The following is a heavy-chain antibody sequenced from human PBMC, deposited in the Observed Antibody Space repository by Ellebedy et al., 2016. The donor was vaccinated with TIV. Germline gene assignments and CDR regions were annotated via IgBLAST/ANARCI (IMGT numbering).Heavy chain of an antibody. J-gene: IGHJ6*02. CDR2: ISSRKGNA. CDR1: AYTLSTYA. V-gene: IGHV1-18*01. D-gene: IGHD3-10*01. CDR3: ARDWMVRGVSSFYYGLDV. Sequence: ASVKVSCXASAYTLSTYAINWVRQAPGPGLEWMGWISSRKGNAKYSQKFQGRVTLTTDTSTRTAYMELRALTSDDTAVYYCARDWMVRGVSSFYYGLDVWGQGTTVTVSS.